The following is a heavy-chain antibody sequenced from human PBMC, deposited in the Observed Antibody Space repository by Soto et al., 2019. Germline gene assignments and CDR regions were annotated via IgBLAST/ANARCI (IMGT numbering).Heavy chain of an antibody. Sequence: ASVKVSCKASGYTFTSYGISWVRQAPGQGLEWMGWISAYNGNTNYAQKLQGRVTMTTDTSTSTAYMELRSLRSEDTAVYYCAKVYGQTGSWPRDFDYWGQGTLVTVSS. D-gene: IGHD6-13*01. CDR1: GYTFTSYG. J-gene: IGHJ4*02. CDR3: AKVYGQTGSWPRDFDY. CDR2: ISAYNGNT. V-gene: IGHV1-18*01.